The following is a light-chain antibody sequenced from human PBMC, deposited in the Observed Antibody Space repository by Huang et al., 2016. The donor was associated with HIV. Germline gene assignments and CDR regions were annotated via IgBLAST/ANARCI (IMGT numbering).Light chain of an antibody. Sequence: AIRITQSPSSLSASTGDRVTITCRASQGISSYLAWYQQEPGRAPRLLIYAASTLQSGGPSRFSGSGSGADFTRTISGLQSEDFATYYCQQYYTYPRTFGQGTKLEIK. CDR1: QGISSY. V-gene: IGKV1-8*01. CDR3: QQYYTYPRT. CDR2: AAS. J-gene: IGKJ1*01.